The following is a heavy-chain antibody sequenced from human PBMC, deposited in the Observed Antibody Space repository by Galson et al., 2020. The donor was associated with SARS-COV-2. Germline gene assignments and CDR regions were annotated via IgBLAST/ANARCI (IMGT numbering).Heavy chain of an antibody. Sequence: GGSLRLSCAASGFTFSSYAMHCVRQAPGKGLEWVAVISYDGSNKYYADSVKGRFTISRDNSKNTLYLQMNSLRAEDTAVYYCARTPGGSYWGYFDYWGQGTLVTVSS. J-gene: IGHJ4*02. CDR3: ARTPGGSYWGYFDY. CDR1: GFTFSSYA. D-gene: IGHD1-26*01. CDR2: ISYDGSNK. V-gene: IGHV3-30-3*01.